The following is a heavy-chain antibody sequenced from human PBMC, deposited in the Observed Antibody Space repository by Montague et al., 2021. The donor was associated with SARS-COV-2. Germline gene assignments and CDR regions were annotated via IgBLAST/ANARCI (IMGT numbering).Heavy chain of an antibody. D-gene: IGHD1-26*01. CDR1: GFAFSTYA. J-gene: IGHJ4*02. CDR3: ARTQSGNYLYYFDY. V-gene: IGHV3-30*04. CDR2: ISYDGSNQ. Sequence: SLRLSCAASGFAFSTYAMYWVRQAPGKGLEWVAVISYDGSNQYYADSVKGRFTISRVNSKNTLYLQMNSLRAEDTAVYYCARTQSGNYLYYFDYWGQGILVTVSS.